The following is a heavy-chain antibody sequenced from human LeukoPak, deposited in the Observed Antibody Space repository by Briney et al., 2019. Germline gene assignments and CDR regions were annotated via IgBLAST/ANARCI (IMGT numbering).Heavy chain of an antibody. CDR3: ARQGYHWNDNNLYYFDY. V-gene: IGHV4-38-2*01. Sequence: SETLSLTCAVSGYSINSAYYWGWIRQPPGKGLEWIGSMYHSGSTWYSPSLKGRISISIDTSKSQFSLKLRSVTAADTAIYYCARQGYHWNDNNLYYFDYWGQGTLVTVSS. D-gene: IGHD1-20*01. CDR1: GYSINSAYY. CDR2: MYHSGST. J-gene: IGHJ4*02.